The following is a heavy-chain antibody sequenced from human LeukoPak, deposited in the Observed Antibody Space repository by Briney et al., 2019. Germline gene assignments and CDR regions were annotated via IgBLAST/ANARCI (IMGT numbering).Heavy chain of an antibody. CDR3: ATVDCGSTSCYTSFRDYYYYMDV. V-gene: IGHV1-24*01. Sequence: ASVKVSCKVSGYTLAELSMHWVRQAPGKWLEWMGGFDPEDGETIYAQKFQGRVTMTEDTSTDTAYMELSSLRSEDTAVYYCATVDCGSTSCYTSFRDYYYYMDVWGKGTTVTVSS. J-gene: IGHJ6*03. D-gene: IGHD2-2*02. CDR1: GYTLAELS. CDR2: FDPEDGET.